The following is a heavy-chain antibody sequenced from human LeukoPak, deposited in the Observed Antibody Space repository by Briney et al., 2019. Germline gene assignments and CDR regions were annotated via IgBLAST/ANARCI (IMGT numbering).Heavy chain of an antibody. Sequence: SETLSLTCTVSGYSISTGYYWGWIRQPPGEGLEWIGGIYHSGSTYYNPSLQSRVTMSVDTSKNQFSLKLSSVTAADTAIYYCARTYFPRGAFDIWGLGTMVTVSS. CDR2: IYHSGST. V-gene: IGHV4-38-2*02. CDR1: GYSISTGYY. D-gene: IGHD3-9*01. CDR3: ARTYFPRGAFDI. J-gene: IGHJ3*02.